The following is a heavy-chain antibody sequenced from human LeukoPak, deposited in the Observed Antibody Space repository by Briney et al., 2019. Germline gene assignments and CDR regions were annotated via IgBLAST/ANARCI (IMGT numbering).Heavy chain of an antibody. J-gene: IGHJ6*03. D-gene: IGHD2-2*01. Sequence: SETLSLTCAVYGGSFGGYYWSWIRQPPGKGLEWIGEINHSGSTNYNPSLKSRVTISVDTSKNQFSLKLSSVTAADTAVYYCARLSCSSTSCYRNYYYYYYIDVWGKGTTVTVSS. V-gene: IGHV4-34*01. CDR2: INHSGST. CDR3: ARLSCSSTSCYRNYYYYYYIDV. CDR1: GGSFGGYY.